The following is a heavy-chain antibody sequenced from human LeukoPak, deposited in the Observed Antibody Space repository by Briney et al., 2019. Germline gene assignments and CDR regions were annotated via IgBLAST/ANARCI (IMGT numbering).Heavy chain of an antibody. D-gene: IGHD6-25*01. V-gene: IGHV4-59*01. Sequence: SETLSLTCTVSGGSISGYYWSWIRQPPGKGLEWIGYIHYSGSTNYNPSLKSRVTISVDTSKNQFSLKLSSVTAADTAVYYCARDRYSSVDWGQGTLVTVSS. CDR1: GGSISGYY. J-gene: IGHJ4*02. CDR2: IHYSGST. CDR3: ARDRYSSVD.